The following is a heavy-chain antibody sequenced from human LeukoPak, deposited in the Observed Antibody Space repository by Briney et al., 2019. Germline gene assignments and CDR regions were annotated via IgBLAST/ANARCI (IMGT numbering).Heavy chain of an antibody. Sequence: ASVKVSCKASGYTFTSYGICWVRQAPGQGLEWMGWISAYNGNTNYAQKLQGRVTMTTDTSTSTAYMELRSLRSDDTAVYYCARDREPAGSYSPFDYWGQGTLVTVSS. CDR2: ISAYNGNT. CDR3: ARDREPAGSYSPFDY. J-gene: IGHJ4*02. CDR1: GYTFTSYG. V-gene: IGHV1-18*01. D-gene: IGHD3-10*01.